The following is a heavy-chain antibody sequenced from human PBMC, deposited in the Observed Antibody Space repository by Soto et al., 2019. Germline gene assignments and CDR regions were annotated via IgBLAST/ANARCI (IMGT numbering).Heavy chain of an antibody. Sequence: GGSLRLSCVASGFTFSSHSMSWVRQAPGKGPDWVSAISASGGSTYYADSVKGRFTISRDNSKNTLYLRMNSLRAEDTAVYYCAKDPTELRFLEWLPNYFHFWGQGTQVNVSS. CDR1: GFTFSSHS. D-gene: IGHD3-3*01. CDR3: AKDPTELRFLEWLPNYFHF. CDR2: ISASGGST. J-gene: IGHJ4*02. V-gene: IGHV3-23*01.